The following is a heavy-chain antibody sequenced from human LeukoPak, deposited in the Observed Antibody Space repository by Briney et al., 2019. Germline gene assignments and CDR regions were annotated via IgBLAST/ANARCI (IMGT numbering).Heavy chain of an antibody. D-gene: IGHD6-19*01. Sequence: QPGGSLRLSCAASGFTFSSYGMHWVRQAPGKGLEWVAFIRYDGSNKYYADSVKGRFTISRDNSKNTLYLQMNSLRAEGTAVYYCAKDRQRWLGDFDYWGQGTLVTVSS. J-gene: IGHJ4*02. V-gene: IGHV3-30*02. CDR2: IRYDGSNK. CDR3: AKDRQRWLGDFDY. CDR1: GFTFSSYG.